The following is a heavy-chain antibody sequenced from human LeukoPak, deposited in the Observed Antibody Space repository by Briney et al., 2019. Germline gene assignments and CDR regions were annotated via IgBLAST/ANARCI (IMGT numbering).Heavy chain of an antibody. CDR2: IYSGGST. CDR1: GLTVSSNY. D-gene: IGHD4-23*01. J-gene: IGHJ3*02. V-gene: IGHV3-66*02. CDR3: ASCNGGNSYAFDI. Sequence: GGSLRLSCAASGLTVSSNYMSWVRQAPGKGLEWVSVIYSGGSTYYADSVKGRFTISRDNSKNTLYLQMNNLRAEDTAVYYCASCNGGNSYAFDIWGQGTMVTVSS.